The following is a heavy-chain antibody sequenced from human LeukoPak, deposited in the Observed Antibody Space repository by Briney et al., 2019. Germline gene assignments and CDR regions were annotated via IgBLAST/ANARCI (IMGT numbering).Heavy chain of an antibody. CDR2: ISGSGGST. Sequence: AGGSLRLSCAASGFTFSSYAMSWVRQAPGTGLEWVSAISGSGGSTYYADSVKGRFTISRDNSKNTLYLQMNSLRAEDTAVYYCAKIMFSGYYFDYWGQGTLVTVSS. D-gene: IGHD3/OR15-3a*01. CDR3: AKIMFSGYYFDY. CDR1: GFTFSSYA. V-gene: IGHV3-23*01. J-gene: IGHJ4*02.